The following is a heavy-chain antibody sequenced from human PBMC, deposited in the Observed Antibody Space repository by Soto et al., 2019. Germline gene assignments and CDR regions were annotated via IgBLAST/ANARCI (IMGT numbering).Heavy chain of an antibody. V-gene: IGHV3-74*01. D-gene: IGHD3-10*01. Sequence: GGSLRLSCAASGFTFSSYWMHWVRQAPGKGLVWVSRINEDGSTINYADSVKGRFTISRDNAKNTVFLEMNRLRTEDTAIYHCARAARSIHYYFDFWGRGTPVTVSS. J-gene: IGHJ4*01. CDR1: GFTFSSYW. CDR3: ARAARSIHYYFDF. CDR2: INEDGSTI.